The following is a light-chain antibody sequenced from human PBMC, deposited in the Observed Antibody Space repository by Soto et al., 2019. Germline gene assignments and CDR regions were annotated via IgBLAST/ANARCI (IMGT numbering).Light chain of an antibody. CDR1: QSVSTY. CDR3: QQRSNWPPEYT. J-gene: IGKJ2*01. CDR2: DAS. Sequence: EVVLTQSPATLSLSPGERATLSCRASQSVSTYLSWYQQKPGQAPRLLIYDASNRATGIPARFSGSGSGTDFTLTISSLEPEDCAIYYCQQRSNWPPEYTFGQGTPLEIQ. V-gene: IGKV3-11*01.